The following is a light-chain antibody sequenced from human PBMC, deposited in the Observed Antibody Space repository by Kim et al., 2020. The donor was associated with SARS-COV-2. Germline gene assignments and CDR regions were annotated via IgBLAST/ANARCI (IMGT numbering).Light chain of an antibody. CDR2: GKN. J-gene: IGLJ2*01. CDR3: NSRDSSGNLVV. Sequence: ALGQTVRITCQGDSLRRYYASWYQQKPGQAHVLVIYGKNNRPSGIPDRFSGSSSGNTASLTITGAQAEDEADYYCNSRDSSGNLVVFGGGTKLTVL. CDR1: SLRRYY. V-gene: IGLV3-19*01.